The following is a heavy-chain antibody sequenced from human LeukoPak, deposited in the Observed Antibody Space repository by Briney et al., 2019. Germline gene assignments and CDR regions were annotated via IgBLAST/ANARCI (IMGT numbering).Heavy chain of an antibody. CDR3: AREIVVVVAAPPGFDP. CDR2: INHSGST. V-gene: IGHV4-34*01. CDR1: GGSFSGYY. D-gene: IGHD2-15*01. J-gene: IGHJ5*02. Sequence: SETLSLTCAVYGGSFSGYYWSWIRQPPGKGLEWIGEINHSGSTNYNPSLKSRVTISVDTYKNQFSLKLSSVTAADTAVYYCAREIVVVVAAPPGFDPWGQGTLVTVSS.